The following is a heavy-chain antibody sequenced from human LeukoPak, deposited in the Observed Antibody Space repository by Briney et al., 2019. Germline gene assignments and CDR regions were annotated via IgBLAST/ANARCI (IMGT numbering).Heavy chain of an antibody. CDR2: INLGGST. CDR1: GGSFRGYY. Sequence: PSETLSLTCAVYGGSFRGYYWSWIRQPPGKGLEWVGEINLGGSTNYNPSLESRVTISLDTSKNRFSLKLSSVTAADTAVYYCARVHIVVVPAANCMDVWGPGTTVTVSS. CDR3: ARVHIVVVPAANCMDV. V-gene: IGHV4-34*01. J-gene: IGHJ6*02. D-gene: IGHD2-2*01.